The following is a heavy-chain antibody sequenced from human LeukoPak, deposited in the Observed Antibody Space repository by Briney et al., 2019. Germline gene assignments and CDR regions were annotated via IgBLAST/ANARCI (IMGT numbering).Heavy chain of an antibody. V-gene: IGHV4-59*08. CDR1: GGSISSYY. CDR2: IYYSGST. Sequence: SETLSLTCTVSGGSISSYYWSWIRQPPGKGLEWIGYIYYSGSTNYNPSPKSRVTISVDTSKNQFSLKLSSVTAADTAVYYCARLYSNDFWSGYLDYWGQGTLVTVSS. D-gene: IGHD3-3*01. J-gene: IGHJ4*02. CDR3: ARLYSNDFWSGYLDY.